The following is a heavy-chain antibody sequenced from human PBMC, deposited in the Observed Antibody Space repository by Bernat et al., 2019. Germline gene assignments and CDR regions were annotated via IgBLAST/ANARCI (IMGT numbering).Heavy chain of an antibody. CDR1: GFTFSSYA. D-gene: IGHD3-10*01. J-gene: IGHJ6*02. V-gene: IGHV3-23*01. CDR2: ISGSGGST. Sequence: EVQLLESGGGLVQPGGSLRLSCAASGFTFSSYAMSWVRQAPGKGLEWVSAISGSGGSTYYADSVKGRFTISRDNSKNTLYLQMNSLRAEDTAVYYWAKDRGAGVGGLDVWGQGTTVTVSS. CDR3: AKDRGAGVGGLDV.